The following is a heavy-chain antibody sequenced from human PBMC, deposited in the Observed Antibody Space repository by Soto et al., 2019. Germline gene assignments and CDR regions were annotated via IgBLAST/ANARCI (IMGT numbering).Heavy chain of an antibody. D-gene: IGHD3-22*01. Sequence: WFRQAPGKGLEWIGFIRSKPFGGTTEYAPSVKGRFTISRDDSKSIAYLQMNSLQTEDSAVYYCTRALTMIVVISQHVMDVWGQGTTVIVSS. CDR3: TRALTMIVVISQHVMDV. CDR2: IRSKPFGGTT. V-gene: IGHV3-49*03. J-gene: IGHJ6*02.